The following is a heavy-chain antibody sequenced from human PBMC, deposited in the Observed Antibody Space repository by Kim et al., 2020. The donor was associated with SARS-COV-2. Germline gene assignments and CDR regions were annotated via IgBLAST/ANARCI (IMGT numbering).Heavy chain of an antibody. D-gene: IGHD3-3*01. V-gene: IGHV3-15*01. J-gene: IGHJ6*02. CDR2: IKSKTDGGTT. CDR3: TTAPALMSEYYYYYYGKDV. CDR1: GFTFSNAW. Sequence: GGSLRLSCAASGFTFSNAWMSWVRQAPGKGLEWVGRIKSKTDGGTTDYAAPVKGRFTISRDDSKNTLYLQMNSLKTEDTAVYYCTTAPALMSEYYYYYYGKDVWGQGTTVTVSS.